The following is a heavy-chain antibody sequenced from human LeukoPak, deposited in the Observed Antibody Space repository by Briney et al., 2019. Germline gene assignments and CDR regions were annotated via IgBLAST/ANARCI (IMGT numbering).Heavy chain of an antibody. Sequence: SVKVSCKASGGTFSSYAISWVRQAPGQGLGWMGGIIPIFGTANYAQKFQGRVTITADKSTSTAYMELSSLRSEDTAVYYCARDLEYCTNGVCYYHFDYWGQGILVTVSS. V-gene: IGHV1-69*06. CDR1: GGTFSSYA. D-gene: IGHD2-8*01. CDR3: ARDLEYCTNGVCYYHFDY. J-gene: IGHJ4*02. CDR2: IIPIFGTA.